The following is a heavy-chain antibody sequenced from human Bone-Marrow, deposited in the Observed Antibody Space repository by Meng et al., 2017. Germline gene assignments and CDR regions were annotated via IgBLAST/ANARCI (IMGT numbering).Heavy chain of an antibody. CDR1: GGPFSSYA. CDR3: ASMTTVTVDYYFDY. J-gene: IGHJ4*02. Sequence: QGQLVQSGAEVKKPGSSVKVSCKASGGPFSSYAISWVRQAPGQGLEWMGGIIPIFGTANYAQKFQGRVTITADESTSTAYMELSSLRSEDTAVYYCASMTTVTVDYYFDYWGQGTLVTVSS. D-gene: IGHD4-17*01. V-gene: IGHV1-69*01. CDR2: IIPIFGTA.